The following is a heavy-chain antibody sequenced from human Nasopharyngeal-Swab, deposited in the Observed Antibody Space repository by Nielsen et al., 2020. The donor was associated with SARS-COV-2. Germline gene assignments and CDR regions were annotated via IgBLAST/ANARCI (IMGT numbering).Heavy chain of an antibody. CDR1: GFTFSSYS. D-gene: IGHD1-14*01. V-gene: IGHV3-21*01. Sequence: GESLKISCAASGFTFSSYSMNWVRQAPGKGLEWVSSISSSSSYIYYADSVKGRFTISRDNAKNSLYLQTNSLRAEDTAVYYCASPDPDYWGQGTLVTVSS. CDR3: ASPDPDY. J-gene: IGHJ4*02. CDR2: ISSSSSYI.